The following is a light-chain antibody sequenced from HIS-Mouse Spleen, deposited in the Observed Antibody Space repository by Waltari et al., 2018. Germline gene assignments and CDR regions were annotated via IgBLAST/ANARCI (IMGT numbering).Light chain of an antibody. CDR1: SLRSYY. CDR2: GKN. J-gene: IGLJ2*01. V-gene: IGLV3-19*01. Sequence: SSELTQDPAVSVALGQTVRITCQGDSLRSYYASWYQQKPGQAPVLVIYGKNNRPSGIPDRFSGSSSGTMATLTISGAQVEDEADYYCYSTDSSGNHRVFGGGTK. CDR3: YSTDSSGNHRV.